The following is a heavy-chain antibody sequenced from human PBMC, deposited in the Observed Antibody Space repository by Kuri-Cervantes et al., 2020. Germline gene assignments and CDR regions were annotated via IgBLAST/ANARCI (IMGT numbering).Heavy chain of an antibody. CDR1: GFTFSDYH. CDR2: VSSGGDYI. J-gene: IGHJ4*02. D-gene: IGHD5-12*01. V-gene: IGHV3-21*01. CDR3: ARDEGPRPTTALTH. Sequence: GGSLRLSCTASGFTFSDYHMSWVRQAPGKGLEWVSSVSSGGDYIYYGDSARGRFTISRDNPRNSLFLQMNSLRDEDTAVYYCARDEGPRPTTALTHWGQGTLVTVSS.